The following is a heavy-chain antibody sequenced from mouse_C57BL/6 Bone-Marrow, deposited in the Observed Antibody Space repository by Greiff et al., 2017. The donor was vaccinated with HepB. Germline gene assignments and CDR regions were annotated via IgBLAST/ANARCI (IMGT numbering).Heavy chain of an antibody. CDR2: IDPANGNT. Sequence: VQLQQSVAELVRPGASVKLSCTASGFNIKNTYMHWVKQRPEQGLEWIGRIDPANGNTKYAPKFQGKATITADTSSNTAYLQLSSLTSEDTANYYCASIFITTVVARAYWGQGTLVTVSA. V-gene: IGHV14-3*01. D-gene: IGHD1-1*01. CDR3: ASIFITTVVARAY. J-gene: IGHJ3*01. CDR1: GFNIKNTY.